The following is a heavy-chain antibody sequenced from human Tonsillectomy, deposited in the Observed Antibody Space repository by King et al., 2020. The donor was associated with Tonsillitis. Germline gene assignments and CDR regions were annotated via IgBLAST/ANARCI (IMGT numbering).Heavy chain of an antibody. CDR1: GGSISSYY. Sequence: VQLQESGPGLVKPSETLSLTCTVSGGSISSYYWSWIRQPPGKGLEWIGYIYYSGSTNYNPSLKSRVTISVDTSKNQFSLKLSSVTAADTAVYYCARVGQFWSGTSANYFDYWGQGTLVTVSP. CDR3: ARVGQFWSGTSANYFDY. CDR2: IYYSGST. J-gene: IGHJ4*02. D-gene: IGHD3-3*02. V-gene: IGHV4-59*01.